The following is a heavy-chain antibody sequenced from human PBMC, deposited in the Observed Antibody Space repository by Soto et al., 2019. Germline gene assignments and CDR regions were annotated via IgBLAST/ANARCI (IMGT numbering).Heavy chain of an antibody. CDR3: AKDRRSYSSSLDY. CDR2: VSSSGGST. D-gene: IGHD6-13*01. J-gene: IGHJ4*02. V-gene: IGHV3-23*01. Sequence: GGSLRLSCTASGFTFSSYAMTWVRQAPGKGLEWVSGVSSSGGSTYYEDSVKGRFTISRDNSKNTVYLQMNSLRAEDTAIYYCAKDRRSYSSSLDYWGQGTLVTVSS. CDR1: GFTFSSYA.